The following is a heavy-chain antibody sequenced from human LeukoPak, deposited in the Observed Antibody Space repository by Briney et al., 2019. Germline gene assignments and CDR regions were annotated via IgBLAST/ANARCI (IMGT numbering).Heavy chain of an antibody. CDR1: GYTFTSYA. V-gene: IGHV1-3*01. CDR2: INAGNGNT. D-gene: IGHD6-19*01. CDR3: ARWYEISSGWYVGWFDP. J-gene: IGHJ5*02. Sequence: ASVKVSCKASGYTFTSYAMHWVRQAPGQRLEWMGRINAGNGNTKYSQKFQGRVTITRDTSASTAYMELSSLRSEDTAVYYCARWYEISSGWYVGWFDPWGQGTLVTVSS.